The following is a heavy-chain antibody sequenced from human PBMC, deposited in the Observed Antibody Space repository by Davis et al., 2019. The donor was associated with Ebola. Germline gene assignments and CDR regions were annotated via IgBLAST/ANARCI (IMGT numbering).Heavy chain of an antibody. CDR2: ISSSSSYI. CDR3: ARGPFRDNYYYYGMDV. J-gene: IGHJ6*02. V-gene: IGHV3-21*01. Sequence: PGGSLRLSCAASGFTFSSYSMNWVRQAPGKGLEWVSSISSSSSYIYYADSVKGRFTISRDNAKNSLYLQMNSLRAKDTAVYYCARGPFRDNYYYYGMDVWGQGTTVTVSS. D-gene: IGHD2-21*02. CDR1: GFTFSSYS.